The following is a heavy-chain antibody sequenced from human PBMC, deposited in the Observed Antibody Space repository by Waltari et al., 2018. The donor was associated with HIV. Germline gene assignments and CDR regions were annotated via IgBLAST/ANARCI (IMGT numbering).Heavy chain of an antibody. CDR1: GFGFVDYT. CDR2: INWDGSKI. Sequence: EVQLVESGGGVVQPGGSLRLSCAGSGFGFVDYTMHWVRQVPGKGLECVSLINWDGSKIYYADSVKGRFTISRDNSKNSLHLQMNSLRTEDTALYYCAKDRGADAGFDSWGQGTLVTVSS. J-gene: IGHJ4*02. V-gene: IGHV3-43*01. CDR3: AKDRGADAGFDS.